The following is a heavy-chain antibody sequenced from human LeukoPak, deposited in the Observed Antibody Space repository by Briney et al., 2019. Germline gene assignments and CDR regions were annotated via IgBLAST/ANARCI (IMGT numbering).Heavy chain of an antibody. J-gene: IGHJ4*02. D-gene: IGHD6-19*01. CDR1: GGTFSSYA. CDR2: IIPILGIA. CDR3: AREVRDSSGWPGIDY. Sequence: ASVKVSCKASGGTFSSYAISWVRQAPGQGLEWMGRIIPILGIANYAQKFQGRVTITADKSTSTAYMELSSLRSEDTAVYYCAREVRDSSGWPGIDYWGQGTLVTVSS. V-gene: IGHV1-69*04.